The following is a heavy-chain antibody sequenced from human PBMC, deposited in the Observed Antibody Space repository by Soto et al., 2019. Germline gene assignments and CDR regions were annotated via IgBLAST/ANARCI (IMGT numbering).Heavy chain of an antibody. CDR1: GDSFSSSNW. J-gene: IGHJ4*02. D-gene: IGHD2-15*01. V-gene: IGHV4-4*02. Sequence: QVQLQESGPGLVKPSGTLSLSCGVSGDSFSSSNWWTWIRQPPGKGLEWIGDILHTGHTDVSPSLRSRITISTDTSKKEFYLKLTSLTAAATGVYYCGRSTSRVDGKWYVDYWGPGALVIVAS. CDR2: ILHTGHT. CDR3: GRSTSRVDGKWYVDY.